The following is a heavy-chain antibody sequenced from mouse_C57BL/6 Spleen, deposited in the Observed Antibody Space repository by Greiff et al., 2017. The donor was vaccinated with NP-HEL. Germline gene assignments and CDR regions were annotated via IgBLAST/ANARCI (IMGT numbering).Heavy chain of an antibody. CDR2: IDPENGDT. D-gene: IGHD6-1*01. CDR1: GFNIKDDY. CDR3: TTSPTGRGY. V-gene: IGHV14-4*01. J-gene: IGHJ3*01. Sequence: EVQLQQSGAELVRPGASVKLSCTASGFNIKDDYMHWVKQRPEQGLEWIGWIDPENGDTDYASKFKGQATITADTPSNTAYLQLSSLTSEDTAVYYCTTSPTGRGYWGQGTLVTVSA.